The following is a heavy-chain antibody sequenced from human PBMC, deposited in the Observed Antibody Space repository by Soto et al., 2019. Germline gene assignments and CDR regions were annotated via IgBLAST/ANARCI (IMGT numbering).Heavy chain of an antibody. CDR3: ARILNLGGDYAYAFDI. J-gene: IGHJ3*02. CDR1: GFTFSSYW. CDR2: MKQDGSEK. Sequence: VQLVESGGGLVQPGGSLRLSCAASGFTFSSYWMSWVRQAPGKGLEWVANMKQDGSEKYYVYSVKGRFTISRDNAKNSLYLQMNSLRAEDTAVYYCARILNLGGDYAYAFDIWGQGTMVTVSS. D-gene: IGHD4-17*01. V-gene: IGHV3-7*03.